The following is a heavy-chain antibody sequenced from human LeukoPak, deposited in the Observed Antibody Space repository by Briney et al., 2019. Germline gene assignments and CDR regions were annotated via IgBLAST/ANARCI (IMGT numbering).Heavy chain of an antibody. J-gene: IGHJ6*02. Sequence: PGGSLRLSCAASGFTLSNYSMNWVRQAPGKGLEWVAHITSSSSITYYADSVKGRFTISRDNAKNSLYLQMNSLRAEDTAVYYCARDRVTVTTYAYYYYGMDVWGQGTTVTVSS. CDR3: ARDRVTVTTYAYYYYGMDV. CDR1: GFTLSNYS. D-gene: IGHD4-17*01. CDR2: ITSSSSIT. V-gene: IGHV3-48*01.